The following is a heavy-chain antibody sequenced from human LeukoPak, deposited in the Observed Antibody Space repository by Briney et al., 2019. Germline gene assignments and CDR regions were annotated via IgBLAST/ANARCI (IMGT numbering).Heavy chain of an antibody. D-gene: IGHD5-18*01. J-gene: IGHJ4*02. V-gene: IGHV4-4*02. Sequence: SETLSLTCAVSGGSISSSNWWSWVRQPPGKGLEWIGEIYHSGSTNYNPSLKSRVTISVDTSKNLFSLKLSSLTAADTAVYYCAREGGYSYGDAPLHFDHWGQGILVTVSS. CDR3: AREGGYSYGDAPLHFDH. CDR2: IYHSGST. CDR1: GGSISSSNW.